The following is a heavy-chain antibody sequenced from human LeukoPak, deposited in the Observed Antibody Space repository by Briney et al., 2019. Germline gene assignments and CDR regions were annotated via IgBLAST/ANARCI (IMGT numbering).Heavy chain of an antibody. D-gene: IGHD3/OR15-3a*01. J-gene: IGHJ5*02. CDR2: IRDSGEA. CDR1: GFRVSDYY. Sequence: PGGSPRLSCAVSGFRVSDYYMSWVRQAPGMGLEWVGLIRDSGEAFYADFARGRFAISRDESENTLYLQMNSLRVEDTAVYFCARDRAANQDWVEFDPWGQGTPVIVSS. CDR3: ARDRAANQDWVEFDP. V-gene: IGHV3-66*03.